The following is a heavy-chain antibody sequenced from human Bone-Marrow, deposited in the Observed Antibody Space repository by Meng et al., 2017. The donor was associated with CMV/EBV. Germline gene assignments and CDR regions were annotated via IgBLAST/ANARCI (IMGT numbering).Heavy chain of an antibody. V-gene: IGHV3-15*01. CDR3: ARAIVGATLDAFDI. J-gene: IGHJ3*02. D-gene: IGHD1-26*01. CDR2: IKTKIDGETT. CDR1: GFTFNTVW. Sequence: GESLKISCAASGFTFNTVWMSWVRQAPGEGLEWVGRIKTKIDGETTDFAAAVKGRFSISRDDSKNTLYLQMNGLRAEDTAVYYCARAIVGATLDAFDIWGQGTMVTVSS.